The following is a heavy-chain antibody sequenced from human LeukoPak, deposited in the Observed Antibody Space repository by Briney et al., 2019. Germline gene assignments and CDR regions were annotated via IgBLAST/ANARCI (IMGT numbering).Heavy chain of an antibody. CDR2: IFHSGRT. CDR3: ARHSQWGLVPWTFDI. D-gene: IGHD2-21*01. J-gene: IGHJ3*02. V-gene: IGHV4-38-2*01. Sequence: PSETLSLTCAVSSYSISSDYYWGWIRQPPGKGLEWIGTIFHSGRTYYNPSLVSRVSMSVDTSKNQFSLKLYSVTAADTAVYSCARHSQWGLVPWTFDIWGRGTMVTVSS. CDR1: SYSISSDYY.